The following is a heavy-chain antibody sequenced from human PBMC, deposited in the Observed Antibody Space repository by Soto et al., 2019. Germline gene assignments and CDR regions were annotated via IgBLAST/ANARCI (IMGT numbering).Heavy chain of an antibody. CDR2: MNPKSGKT. CDR1: GYTFINYD. V-gene: IGHV1-8*01. D-gene: IGHD2-15*01. Sequence: QVQLVQSGAEVKKPGASVKVSCKTSGYTFINYDINWVRQAPGKGLEWMGLMNPKSGKTGYAQKFQGRVSMTRDTSTSTAYMELNSLRSEDTATDYCSRTPGDYWGQGTLVTVSS. J-gene: IGHJ4*02. CDR3: SRTPGDY.